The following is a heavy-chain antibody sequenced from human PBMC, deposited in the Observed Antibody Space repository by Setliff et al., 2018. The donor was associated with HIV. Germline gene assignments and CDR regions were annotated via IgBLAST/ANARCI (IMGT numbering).Heavy chain of an antibody. J-gene: IGHJ4*02. D-gene: IGHD6-6*01. CDR2: ISYDGSAT. CDR3: ARLPQDVRSSIDF. Sequence: PGGSLRLSCVASGFNFNKYAMHWVRQAPGKGLECVGLISYDGSATYYADSVEGRFTISRDQSKNTLYLQMSTLRPEDTAVYYCARLPQDVRSSIDFWGQGTLVTVSS. CDR1: GFNFNKYA. V-gene: IGHV3-30*04.